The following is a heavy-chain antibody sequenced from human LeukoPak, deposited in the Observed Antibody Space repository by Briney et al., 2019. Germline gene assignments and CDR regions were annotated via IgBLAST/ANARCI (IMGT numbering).Heavy chain of an antibody. Sequence: GGSLRLSCAASGFTFSSYAMSCVRQAPGKGLEWVSTISGGGGGTYYADSVKGRFTISRDNSKNTLYLQMNSLRAEDTAVYYCAKGYYYDSSGYYSLSTTDYWGQGTLVTVSS. CDR3: AKGYYYDSSGYYSLSTTDY. CDR2: ISGGGGGT. CDR1: GFTFSSYA. J-gene: IGHJ4*02. D-gene: IGHD3-22*01. V-gene: IGHV3-23*01.